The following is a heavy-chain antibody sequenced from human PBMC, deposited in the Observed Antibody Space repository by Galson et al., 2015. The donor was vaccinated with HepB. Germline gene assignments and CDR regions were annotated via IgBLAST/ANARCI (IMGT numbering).Heavy chain of an antibody. CDR3: ARGPGGCYPNCHYYMDV. Sequence: SLRLSCAASGFTLTDHFMDWVRQAPGKGLEWVGRITNLPITYDTEYAASVSGRFTISRDESKTALFLQMDSLKTEDTAVYYCARGPGGCYPNCHYYMDVWGKGTTVIVAS. V-gene: IGHV3-72*01. D-gene: IGHD6-19*01. CDR1: GFTLTDHF. J-gene: IGHJ6*03. CDR2: ITNLPITYDT.